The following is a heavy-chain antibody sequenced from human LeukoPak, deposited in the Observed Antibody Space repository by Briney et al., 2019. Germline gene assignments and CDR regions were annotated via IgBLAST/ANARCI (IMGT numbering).Heavy chain of an antibody. J-gene: IGHJ4*02. D-gene: IGHD6-19*01. CDR2: ISGSGGST. CDR1: GFTFSSYA. CDR3: AKHQEGYSSGWPLDY. Sequence: GGSLRLSCAASGFTFSSYAMSWVRQAPGKGLEWVSAISGSGGSTYYADSVKGRFTISRDNSKNTLYLQMNSLRAEDTAVYYCAKHQEGYSSGWPLDYWGQGTLVTVSS. V-gene: IGHV3-23*01.